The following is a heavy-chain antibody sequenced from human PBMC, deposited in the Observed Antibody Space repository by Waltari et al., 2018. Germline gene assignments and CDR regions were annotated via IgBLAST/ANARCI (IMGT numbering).Heavy chain of an antibody. CDR2: IYSGGST. CDR3: ARGGYSSSPNYYYYMDV. D-gene: IGHD6-6*01. Sequence: EVQLVETGGGLIQPGGSLRLSCAASGFTVSSNYMSWVRQAPGKGLEWVSVIYSGGSTYDADSVKGRFTISRDNSKNTLYLQMNSLRAEDTAVYYCARGGYSSSPNYYYYMDVWGKGTTVTVSS. CDR1: GFTVSSNY. J-gene: IGHJ6*03. V-gene: IGHV3-53*02.